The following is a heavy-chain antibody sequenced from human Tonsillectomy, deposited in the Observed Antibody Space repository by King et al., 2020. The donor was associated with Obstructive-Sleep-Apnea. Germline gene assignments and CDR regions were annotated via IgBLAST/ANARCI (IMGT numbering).Heavy chain of an antibody. CDR2: INHSGST. CDR3: ARGTTRGVIISPVDY. J-gene: IGHJ4*02. Sequence: VQLQQWGAGLLKPSETLSLTCAVYGGSFSGYYWSWIRQPPGKGLEWIGEINHSGSTNYNPSLKSRVTISVDTSKNQFSLKLSSVTAADPAVYYCARGTTRGVIISPVDYWGQGTLVTVSS. V-gene: IGHV4-34*01. D-gene: IGHD3-10*01. CDR1: GGSFSGYY.